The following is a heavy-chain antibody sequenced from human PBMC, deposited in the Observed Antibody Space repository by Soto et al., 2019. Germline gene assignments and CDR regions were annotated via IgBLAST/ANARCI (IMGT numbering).Heavy chain of an antibody. CDR3: ASLYSYGPLNDGSDY. CDR2: IYHSGST. CDR1: GGSISNSNW. J-gene: IGHJ4*02. D-gene: IGHD5-18*01. V-gene: IGHV4-4*02. Sequence: QVPLQESGPGLVKPSGTMSLTCAGSGGSISNSNWWSWVRQPPGKGVEWIGEIYHSGSTNYNPSLKSRVTISVDKSKNQFSLKLSSVTAADTAVYYCASLYSYGPLNDGSDYWGQGTLVTVSS.